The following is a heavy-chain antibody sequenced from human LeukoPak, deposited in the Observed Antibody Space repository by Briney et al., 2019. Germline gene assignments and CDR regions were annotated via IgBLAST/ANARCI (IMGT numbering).Heavy chain of an antibody. J-gene: IGHJ4*02. CDR3: ARTNGAADDY. D-gene: IGHD6-25*01. CDR2: MNPNSGNT. V-gene: IGHV1-8*03. CDR1: GYTFISYN. Sequence: GASVKVSCKASGYTFISYNIDWVRQSPGQGLEWMGWMNPNSGNTGYAKRFRGRVTFTRDTSKNTAYMELSSLISDDTAVYYCARTNGAADDYWGQGTLVTVSS.